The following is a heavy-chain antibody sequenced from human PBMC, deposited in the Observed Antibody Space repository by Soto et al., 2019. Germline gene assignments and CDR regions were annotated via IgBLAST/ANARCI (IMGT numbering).Heavy chain of an antibody. D-gene: IGHD5-18*01. Sequence: VSVKVSCKASGYTFTSYYMHWVRQAPGQGLEWMGIINPSGGSTSYAQKFQGRVTMTRDTPTSTVYMELSSLRSEDTAVYYCARDLHPAEATGYSYGYYYFDYWGQGTLVTVSS. J-gene: IGHJ4*02. V-gene: IGHV1-46*01. CDR2: INPSGGST. CDR3: ARDLHPAEATGYSYGYYYFDY. CDR1: GYTFTSYY.